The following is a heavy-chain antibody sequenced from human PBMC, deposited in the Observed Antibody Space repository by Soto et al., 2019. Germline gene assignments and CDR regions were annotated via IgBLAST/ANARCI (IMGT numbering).Heavy chain of an antibody. CDR2: ISYDGSNK. CDR3: ARAFLEMATITDYFDY. Sequence: QVQLVESGGGVVQPGRSLRLSCAASGFTFSSYAMHWVRQAPGKGLEWVAVISYDGSNKYYADSVKGRFTISRDNSKNTLYLQMNSLRAEDTAVYYCARAFLEMATITDYFDYWGQGTLVTVSS. CDR1: GFTFSSYA. D-gene: IGHD5-12*01. J-gene: IGHJ4*02. V-gene: IGHV3-30-3*01.